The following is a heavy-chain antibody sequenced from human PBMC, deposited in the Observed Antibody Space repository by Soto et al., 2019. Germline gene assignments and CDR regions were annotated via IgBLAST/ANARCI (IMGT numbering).Heavy chain of an antibody. CDR2: INPNSGGT. Sequence: ASVKVSCKASGYTFTGYYMHWVRQAPGQGLEWMGWINPNSGGTNYAQKFQGWVTMTRDTSISTAYMELSRLRSDDTAVYYCARGPQLTRFGELLDRHPRYYGMDVWGQGTTVTVSS. J-gene: IGHJ6*02. CDR3: ARGPQLTRFGELLDRHPRYYGMDV. D-gene: IGHD3-10*01. CDR1: GYTFTGYY. V-gene: IGHV1-2*04.